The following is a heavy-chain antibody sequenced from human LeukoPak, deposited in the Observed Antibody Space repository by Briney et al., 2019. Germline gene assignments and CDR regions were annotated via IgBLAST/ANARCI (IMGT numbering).Heavy chain of an antibody. CDR2: IIPIFGTA. Sequence: SVKVSCKASGGTFSSYAISWVRQAPGQGLEWMGGIIPIFGTANYAQTFQGRVTITTDESTSTAYMELSSLRSEDTAVYYCARGLLGYWPNAVCPGDWGQGTLVTVSS. CDR3: ARGLLGYWPNAVCPGD. V-gene: IGHV1-69*05. CDR1: GGTFSSYA. J-gene: IGHJ4*02. D-gene: IGHD2-8*01.